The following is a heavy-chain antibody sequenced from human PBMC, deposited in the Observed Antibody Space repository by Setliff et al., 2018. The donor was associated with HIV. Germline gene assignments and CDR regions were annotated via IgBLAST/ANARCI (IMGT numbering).Heavy chain of an antibody. CDR1: GGSFMGYY. D-gene: IGHD6-6*01. J-gene: IGHJ3*02. CDR3: ARGPESVAPRMCAFDI. CDR2: SNHSGNT. V-gene: IGHV4-34*01. Sequence: PSETLSLTCAVYGGSFMGYYWNWIRQPPGKGLEWIGESNHSGNTNSNPSLKSRVTISVDPSKSQFSLRLNSVTAADTATYYCARGPESVAPRMCAFDIWGQGTMVTVSS.